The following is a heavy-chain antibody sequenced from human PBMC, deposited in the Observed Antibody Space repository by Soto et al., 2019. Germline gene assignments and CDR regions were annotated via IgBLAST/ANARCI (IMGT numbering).Heavy chain of an antibody. CDR1: GFTFGSFA. J-gene: IGHJ5*02. V-gene: IGHV3-30-3*01. D-gene: IGHD3-3*01. CDR2: ISHDGRIE. Sequence: GGSLRLSCAASGFTFGSFALHWVRQAPGEGLEWVALISHDGRIENYADSVKGRFIISRDNSKNTVYMQMDSLRLEDTGVYYCARDGLPDDFRSGGYWFDPWGQGTQVTVSS. CDR3: ARDGLPDDFRSGGYWFDP.